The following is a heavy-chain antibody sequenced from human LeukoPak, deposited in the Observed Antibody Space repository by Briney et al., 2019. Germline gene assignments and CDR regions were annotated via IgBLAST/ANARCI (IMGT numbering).Heavy chain of an antibody. CDR3: ARGGYYGSGNDFRFDP. CDR1: GGSISSYY. V-gene: IGHV4-59*01. D-gene: IGHD3-10*01. J-gene: IGHJ5*02. Sequence: TSETLSLTCTVSGGSISSYYWSWIRQPPGKGLEWIGYIYYSGSTNYKPSLKSRVTISVDTSKNQFSLKLSSVTAADTTVYYCARGGYYGSGNDFRFDPWGQGTLVTVSS. CDR2: IYYSGST.